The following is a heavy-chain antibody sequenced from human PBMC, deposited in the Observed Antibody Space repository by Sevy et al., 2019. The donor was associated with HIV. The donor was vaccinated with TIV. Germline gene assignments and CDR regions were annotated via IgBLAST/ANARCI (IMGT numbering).Heavy chain of an antibody. CDR2: ISSSGSTI. J-gene: IGHJ6*02. D-gene: IGHD6-19*01. CDR3: ARDSSGWQDYGMDV. V-gene: IGHV3-48*03. CDR1: GFTFSSYE. Sequence: GGSLRLSCAASGFTFSSYEMNWVRQAPGKGLEWVSYISSSGSTIYYADSVKGRFTIFRDNAKNSLYLQMNSLRAEDTAVYYCARDSSGWQDYGMDVWGQGTTVTVSS.